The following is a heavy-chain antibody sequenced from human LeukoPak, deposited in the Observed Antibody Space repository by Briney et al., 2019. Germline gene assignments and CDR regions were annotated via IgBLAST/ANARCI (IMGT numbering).Heavy chain of an antibody. CDR2: ISSSSSYI. V-gene: IGHV3-21*01. CDR3: ARVPPGSGYYPYDY. Sequence: GGSLRLSCAASGFTFSSYSMNWVRQAPGKGLEWVSSISSSSSYIYYADSVKGRFTISRDNAKSSLYLQMNSLRAEDTAVYYCARVPPGSGYYPYDYWGQGTLVTVSS. CDR1: GFTFSSYS. D-gene: IGHD3-22*01. J-gene: IGHJ4*02.